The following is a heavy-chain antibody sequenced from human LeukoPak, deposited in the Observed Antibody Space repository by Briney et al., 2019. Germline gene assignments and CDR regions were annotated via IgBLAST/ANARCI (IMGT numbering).Heavy chain of an antibody. CDR1: GGSFSGYY. D-gene: IGHD2-2*01. CDR2: INHSGST. Sequence: PSETLSLTCAVYGGSFSGYYWSWLRQPPGKGREWIGEINHSGSTNYNPSLKSRVTISVDTSKNQFSLKLSSVTAADAAVYYCARGRGVVVPAAIKPSRYNWFDPWGQGTLVTVSS. J-gene: IGHJ5*02. CDR3: ARGRGVVVPAAIKPSRYNWFDP. V-gene: IGHV4-34*01.